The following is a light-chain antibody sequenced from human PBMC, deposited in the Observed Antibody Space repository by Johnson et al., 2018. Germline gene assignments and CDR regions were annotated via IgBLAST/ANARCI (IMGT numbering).Light chain of an antibody. V-gene: IGLV1-51*02. CDR3: GTWDSSLSAGNV. J-gene: IGLJ1*01. CDR2: ENN. Sequence: QSVLTQPPSVSAAPGQKVTISCSGSSSNIGNNYVSWYQQLPGTAPKLLIYENNKRPSGIPYLFSGSKSGTSATLGITGLQTGDEADYYCGTWDSSLSAGNVFGTGTKVTVL. CDR1: SSNIGNNY.